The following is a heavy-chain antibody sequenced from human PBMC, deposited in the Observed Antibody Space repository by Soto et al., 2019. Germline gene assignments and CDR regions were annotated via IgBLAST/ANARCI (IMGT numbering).Heavy chain of an antibody. V-gene: IGHV1-18*01. Sequence: ASVKVSCKASGYTFTSYGISWVRQAPGQGLEWMGWINPYNGNTNYAQKLQGRVTMTRDTSTSTAYMELSSLRSEDTAVYYCARGTRWLQPSLADYWGQGTLVTVSS. D-gene: IGHD5-12*01. CDR3: ARGTRWLQPSLADY. CDR1: GYTFTSYG. CDR2: INPYNGNT. J-gene: IGHJ4*02.